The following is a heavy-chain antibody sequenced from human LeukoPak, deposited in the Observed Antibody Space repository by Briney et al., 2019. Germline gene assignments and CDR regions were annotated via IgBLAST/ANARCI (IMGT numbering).Heavy chain of an antibody. Sequence: PGGSLRLSCAASGFTFSSYAMHWVRQAPGKGLEWVAVISYDGSNKYYADSVKGRFTISRDNSKNTLYLQMNSLRAEDTAVYYRANPDYWGQGTLVTVSS. V-gene: IGHV3-30-3*01. CDR1: GFTFSSYA. J-gene: IGHJ4*02. CDR3: ANPDY. CDR2: ISYDGSNK.